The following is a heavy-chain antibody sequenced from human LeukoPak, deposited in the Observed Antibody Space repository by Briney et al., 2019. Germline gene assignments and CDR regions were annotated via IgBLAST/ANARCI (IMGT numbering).Heavy chain of an antibody. CDR2: MNPNSGNT. V-gene: IGHV1-8*02. D-gene: IGHD6-13*01. Sequence: ASVKVSCKASGYTFTSYGISWVRQAPGQGLEWMGWMNPNSGNTGYAQKFQGRVTMTRNTSISTAYMELSSLRSEDTAVYYCARVGKRAAAADYWGQGTLVTVSS. CDR1: GYTFTSYG. J-gene: IGHJ4*02. CDR3: ARVGKRAAAADY.